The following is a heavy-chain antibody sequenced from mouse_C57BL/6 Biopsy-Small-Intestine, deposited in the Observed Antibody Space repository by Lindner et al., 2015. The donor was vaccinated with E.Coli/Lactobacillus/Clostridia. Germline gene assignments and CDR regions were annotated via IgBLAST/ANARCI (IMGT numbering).Heavy chain of an antibody. D-gene: IGHD2-3*01. V-gene: IGHV1-80*01. CDR1: GYAFSSYW. CDR2: IYPRSGNT. Sequence: VQLQESGPELVKPGASVKISCKASGYAFSSYWMNWVKQRPGQGLEWIGEIYPRSGNTYYNEKFKGKATLTADKSSSTAYMELRSLTSEDSAVYYCAGDGYLFDYWGQGTTLTVSS. CDR3: AGDGYLFDY. J-gene: IGHJ2*01.